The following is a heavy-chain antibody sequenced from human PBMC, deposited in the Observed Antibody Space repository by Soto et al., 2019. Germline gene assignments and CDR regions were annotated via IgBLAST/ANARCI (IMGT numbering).Heavy chain of an antibody. CDR2: IVVGSGNT. CDR3: AAGVTYDGNFDI. J-gene: IGHJ3*02. D-gene: IGHD5-12*01. Sequence: QMQLVQSGPEVKKPGTSVKVSCKASGFTFTSSAMQWVRQARGQRLEWIGWIVVGSGNTNYAQKFPERVSITRDMSTRTAYMELSSLRSEDTAVYYCAAGVTYDGNFDIWGQGTMVTVSS. V-gene: IGHV1-58*02. CDR1: GFTFTSSA.